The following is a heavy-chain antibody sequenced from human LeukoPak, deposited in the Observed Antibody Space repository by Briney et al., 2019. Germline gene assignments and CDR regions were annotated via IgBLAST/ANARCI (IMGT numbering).Heavy chain of an antibody. D-gene: IGHD3-10*01. Sequence: TGGSLRLSCAASGFTFSSYAMHWVRQAAGKGLELVAVISYNGNNKYYADSVKGRFTISRDNSKNTLYLQMNSLKTEDTAVYYCAREGGAHYGSGSYRQPYFFDYWGQGTLVTVSS. CDR2: ISYNGNNK. J-gene: IGHJ4*02. CDR1: GFTFSSYA. V-gene: IGHV3-30*04. CDR3: AREGGAHYGSGSYRQPYFFDY.